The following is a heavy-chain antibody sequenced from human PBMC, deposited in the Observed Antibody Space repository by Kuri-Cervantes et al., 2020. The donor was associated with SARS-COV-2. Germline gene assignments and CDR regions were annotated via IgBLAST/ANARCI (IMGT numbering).Heavy chain of an antibody. CDR2: INHSGST. CDR3: ARGVKSRGYYYYYMDV. CDR1: GGSFSGYY. Sequence: SETLSLTCAVYGGSFSGYYWSWIRQPPGKGLEWIGEINHSGSTNYNPSLKSRVTISVDTSKNQFSLKLSSVTAADTAVYYCARGVKSRGYYYYYMDVWGKGTMVTVSS. V-gene: IGHV4-34*01. J-gene: IGHJ6*03. D-gene: IGHD3-16*01.